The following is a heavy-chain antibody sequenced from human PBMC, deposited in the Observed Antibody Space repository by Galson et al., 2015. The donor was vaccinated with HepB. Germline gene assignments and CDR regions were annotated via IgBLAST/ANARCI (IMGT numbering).Heavy chain of an antibody. CDR3: TRHIETPTAAGSLNFAY. Sequence: QSGAEVKKPGESLRISCKGSDYTFSNYWVSWVRQMPGKGLEWMGRIHPSESFSDYRPSFQGHVTISADKSINTVYLQWTSLQASDTAMYYCTRHIETPTAAGSLNFAYWGQGTLVTVS. J-gene: IGHJ4*02. V-gene: IGHV5-10-1*01. CDR1: DYTFSNYW. D-gene: IGHD6-13*01. CDR2: IHPSESFS.